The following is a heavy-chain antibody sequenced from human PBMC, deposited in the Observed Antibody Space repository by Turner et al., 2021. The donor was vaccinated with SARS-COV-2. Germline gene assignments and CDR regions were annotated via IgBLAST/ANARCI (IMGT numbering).Heavy chain of an antibody. CDR2: IYYSGST. CDR3: ARAGTDWLQYYYFDY. D-gene: IGHD3-9*01. J-gene: IGHJ4*02. CDR1: GGSISSGAYY. V-gene: IGHV4-31*03. Sequence: QVQLQVSGSGLVQPSQTLSLTGTVSGGSISSGAYYWSWIRQHPGKGLEWIGYIYYSGSTYYNPSLKSRVTISVDTSKNQFSLKLSSVTAADTAVYYCARAGTDWLQYYYFDYWGQGTLVTVSS.